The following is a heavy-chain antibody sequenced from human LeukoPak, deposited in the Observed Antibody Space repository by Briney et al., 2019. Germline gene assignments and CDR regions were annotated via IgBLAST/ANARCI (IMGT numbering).Heavy chain of an antibody. D-gene: IGHD2-2*01. V-gene: IGHV3-23*01. CDR1: GFTFSNYP. Sequence: GKSLRLSCAASGFTFSNYPMHWVRQAPGKGLEWVSAISGSGGSTYYADSVKGRFTISRDNSKNTLYLQMNSLRAEDTAVYYCAKGESSTSCYDYWGRGTLVTVSS. CDR2: ISGSGGST. CDR3: AKGESSTSCYDY. J-gene: IGHJ4*02.